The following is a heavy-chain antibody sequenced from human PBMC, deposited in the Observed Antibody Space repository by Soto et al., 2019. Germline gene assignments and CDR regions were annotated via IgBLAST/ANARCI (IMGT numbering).Heavy chain of an antibody. Sequence: EVQLLESGGGLIQPGGSLRLSCEASGFTFSNYGMTWVRLAPGKGLEWVSTISGSGGRTFYADPVKGRFTISRDNSKNTLYLQIKSLRAEDTAEYYCAKEMIASTLADFFDYWGQGTLVTVSS. V-gene: IGHV3-23*01. CDR1: GFTFSNYG. CDR2: ISGSGGRT. J-gene: IGHJ4*02. D-gene: IGHD2-21*01. CDR3: AKEMIASTLADFFDY.